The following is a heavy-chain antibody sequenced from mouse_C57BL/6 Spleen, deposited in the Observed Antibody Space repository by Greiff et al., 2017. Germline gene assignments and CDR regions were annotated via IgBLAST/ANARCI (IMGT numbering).Heavy chain of an antibody. V-gene: IGHV3-6*01. J-gene: IGHJ2*01. Sequence: EVKLVESGPGLVKPSQSLSLTCSVTGYSITSGYYWNWIRQFPGNKLEWMGYISYDGSNNYNPSLKNRSSITRDTSKNQFFLKLNSVTTEDTATYYCARDREFLDYYGSSHFDYWGQGTTLTVSS. D-gene: IGHD1-1*01. CDR2: ISYDGSN. CDR3: ARDREFLDYYGSSHFDY. CDR1: GYSITSGYY.